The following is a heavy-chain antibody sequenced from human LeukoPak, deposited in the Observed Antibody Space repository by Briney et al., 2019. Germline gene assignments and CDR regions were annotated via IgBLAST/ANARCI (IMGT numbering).Heavy chain of an antibody. Sequence: GGSLRLSCAASGFTFSSYLMSWVRQAPGKGLEWVANIKQDGSEKYYVDSVKGRFTISRDNAKNSLYLQMNSLRAEDTAVYYCARESYYYDSSGPRERDYWGQGTLVTVSS. CDR2: IKQDGSEK. J-gene: IGHJ4*02. CDR1: GFTFSSYL. V-gene: IGHV3-7*01. D-gene: IGHD3-22*01. CDR3: ARESYYYDSSGPRERDY.